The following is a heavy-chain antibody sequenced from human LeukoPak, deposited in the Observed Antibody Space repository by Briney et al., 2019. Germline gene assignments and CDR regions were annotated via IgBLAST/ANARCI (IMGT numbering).Heavy chain of an antibody. CDR3: ARVVGVVPAANWFDP. V-gene: IGHV1-69*01. J-gene: IGHJ5*02. CDR2: IIPIFGTA. Sequence: SVKVSCTASGGTFSSYAISWVRQAPGQGLEWMGGIIPIFGTANYAQKFQGRVTITADESTSTAYMELSSLRSEDTAVYYCARVVGVVPAANWFDPWGQGTLVTVSS. CDR1: GGTFSSYA. D-gene: IGHD2-2*01.